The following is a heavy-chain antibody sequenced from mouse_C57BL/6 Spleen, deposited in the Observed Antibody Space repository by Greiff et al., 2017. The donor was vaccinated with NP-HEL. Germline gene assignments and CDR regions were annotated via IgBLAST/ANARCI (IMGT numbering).Heavy chain of an antibody. CDR3: ARSTGYGYSD. CDR1: GYTFTSYW. D-gene: IGHD2-2*01. V-gene: IGHV1-50*01. CDR2: IDPSDSYT. J-gene: IGHJ3*01. Sequence: QVQLKQPGAELVKPGASVKLSCKASGYTFTSYWMQWVKQRPGQGLEWIGEIDPSDSYTNYNQKFKGKATLTVDTSSSTAYMQLSSLTSEDSAVYYCARSTGYGYSDWGQGTLVTVSA.